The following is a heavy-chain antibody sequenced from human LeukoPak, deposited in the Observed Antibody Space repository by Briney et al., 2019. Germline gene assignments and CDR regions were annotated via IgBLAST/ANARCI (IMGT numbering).Heavy chain of an antibody. CDR3: ARGQWFRAF. D-gene: IGHD3-10*01. J-gene: IGHJ4*02. CDR1: GGSFSGYY. V-gene: IGHV4-34*01. Sequence: RSSETLSLTCAVYGGSFSGYYWTWIRQSPGRGLEWIGEDHYSGSATYNPSLKSRVTISVDTSINQFSLKMNSVTAADTAVYYCARGQWFRAFWSRGTPVTVSS. CDR2: DHYSGSA.